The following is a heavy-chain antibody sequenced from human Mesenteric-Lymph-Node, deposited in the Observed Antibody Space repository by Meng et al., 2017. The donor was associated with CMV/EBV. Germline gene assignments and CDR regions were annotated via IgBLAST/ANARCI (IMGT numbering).Heavy chain of an antibody. CDR1: GFTFDEHA. V-gene: IGHV3-9*01. CDR2: VSWNSGTI. D-gene: IGHD1-26*01. Sequence: GGSLRLSCGASGFTFDEHAMHWVRQAPGKGLEWVSGVSWNSGTIGYADSVKGRFTISRDNDKNSLYLQMNSLRAEDTALYYCARDWYPSGSYRTHNSYYHGMDVWGQGTTVTVSS. J-gene: IGHJ6*02. CDR3: ARDWYPSGSYRTHNSYYHGMDV.